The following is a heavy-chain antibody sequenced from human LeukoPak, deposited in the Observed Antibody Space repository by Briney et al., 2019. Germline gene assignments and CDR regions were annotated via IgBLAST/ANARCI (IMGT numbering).Heavy chain of an antibody. J-gene: IGHJ5*02. Sequence: PGGSLRLSCSVSGFTFKSYEMNWVRLAPGKWLEWIAYISSGGTTIFYADSVKGRFTVSRDNDKSLLYLQMNSLRADDTATYYCVRPLTIAVAGTDLWGQGTVVTVS. CDR2: ISSGGTTI. CDR3: VRPLTIAVAGTDL. V-gene: IGHV3-48*03. CDR1: GFTFKSYE. D-gene: IGHD6-19*01.